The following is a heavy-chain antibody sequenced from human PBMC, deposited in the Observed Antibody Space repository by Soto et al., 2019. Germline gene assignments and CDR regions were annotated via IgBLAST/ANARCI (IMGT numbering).Heavy chain of an antibody. V-gene: IGHV4-59*01. CDR3: AREDSSGWYRVFDY. Sequence: QVQLQESGPGLVKPSETLSLTCTVSGGSISTYYWSWIRQSPEKGLEWIGYIYYSGSTTYNPSLKSRVALSVDTSKNQLSLKLSSVTAADTALYYCAREDSSGWYRVFDYWGQGTLVTVSS. CDR2: IYYSGST. CDR1: GGSISTYY. D-gene: IGHD6-19*01. J-gene: IGHJ4*02.